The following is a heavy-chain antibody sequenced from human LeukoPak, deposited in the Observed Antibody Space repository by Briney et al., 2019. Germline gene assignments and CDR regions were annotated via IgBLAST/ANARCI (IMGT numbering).Heavy chain of an antibody. J-gene: IGHJ3*02. CDR1: DGSISSNSYY. CDR2: IYSSGST. Sequence: PSQTLSLTCTVSDGSISSNSYYWSWIRQPAGKGLEWIGRIYSSGSTNYNPSLRRRVTISIDTSRDQFSLKLTSVTAADTAVYYCARVTIPAAGHAFDIWGQGTMVTVSS. V-gene: IGHV4-61*02. D-gene: IGHD6-13*01. CDR3: ARVTIPAAGHAFDI.